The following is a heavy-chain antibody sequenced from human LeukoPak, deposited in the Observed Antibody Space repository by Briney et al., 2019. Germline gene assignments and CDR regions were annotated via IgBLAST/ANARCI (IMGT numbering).Heavy chain of an antibody. Sequence: GGSLRLSCAASGFTFSSYSMNWVRQAPGKGLEWVSSISSSSSYIYYADSVKGRFTISRDNAKNSLYLQMNSLRAEDTAVYYCARDRVPAAHDDDAFDIWGQGTMVTVSS. D-gene: IGHD2-2*01. V-gene: IGHV3-21*01. CDR1: GFTFSSYS. CDR3: ARDRVPAAHDDDAFDI. J-gene: IGHJ3*02. CDR2: ISSSSSYI.